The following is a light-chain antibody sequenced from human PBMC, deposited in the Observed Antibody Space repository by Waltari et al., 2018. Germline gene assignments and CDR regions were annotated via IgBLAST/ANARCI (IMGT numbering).Light chain of an antibody. CDR3: QTGGHGTWV. V-gene: IGLV4-69*01. CDR1: SGHSSNA. J-gene: IGLJ3*02. CDR2: VNSDGSH. Sequence: QLVLTQSPSASASLGASVKLTCPLSSGHSSNAIASPQQQPEKGPRYLMKVNSDGSHSKGDEIPDRFSGSSSGAERYLTISSLQSEDEADYYCQTGGHGTWVFGGGTKLTVL.